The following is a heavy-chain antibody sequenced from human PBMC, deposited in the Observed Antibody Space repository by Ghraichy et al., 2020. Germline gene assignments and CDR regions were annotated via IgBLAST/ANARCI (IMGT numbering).Heavy chain of an antibody. J-gene: IGHJ4*02. CDR2: IIPIFGTA. CDR3: ARGWFVGVMATKTHRLDY. D-gene: IGHD5-24*01. V-gene: IGHV1-69*13. Sequence: SVKVSCKASGGPFSSYAISWVRQAPGQGLEWMGGIIPIFGTANYAQKFQGRVTITADESTSTAYMELSSLRSEDTAVYYCARGWFVGVMATKTHRLDYWGQGNRVTGTS. CDR1: GGPFSSYA.